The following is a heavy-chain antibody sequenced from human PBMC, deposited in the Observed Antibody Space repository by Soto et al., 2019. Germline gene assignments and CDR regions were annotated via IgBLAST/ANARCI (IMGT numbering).Heavy chain of an antibody. Sequence: LSLTCTVSGGSISSGGYDWSWIRQHPGKGLEWIGYIYYSGSTYYNPSLKSRVTISVDTPKNHLSLKLSPVTAADTAVYYCARETAAAGEDYWGQGTLVTVSS. D-gene: IGHD6-13*01. CDR1: GGSISSGGYD. V-gene: IGHV4-31*03. J-gene: IGHJ4*02. CDR2: IYYSGST. CDR3: ARETAAAGEDY.